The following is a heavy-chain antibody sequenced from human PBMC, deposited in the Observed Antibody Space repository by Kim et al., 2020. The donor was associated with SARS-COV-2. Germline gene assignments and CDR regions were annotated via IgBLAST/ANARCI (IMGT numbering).Heavy chain of an antibody. D-gene: IGHD3-10*01. J-gene: IGHJ3*01. CDR3: ARRGKDASYYTFYL. Sequence: GESLKISCRASGYTFTSHWIGWVRQVPGKGLEWMGIIYPPDSDTRYRPSFQGQVTISVDKAINTAYLQWNSLQASDISIYYCARRGKDASYYTFYLWGQGTMVTVSS. V-gene: IGHV5-51*01. CDR1: GYTFTSHW. CDR2: IYPPDSDT.